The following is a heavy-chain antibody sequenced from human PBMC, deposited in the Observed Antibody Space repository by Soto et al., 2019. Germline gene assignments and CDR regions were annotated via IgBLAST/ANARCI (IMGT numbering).Heavy chain of an antibody. CDR1: GGSFSGYY. CDR3: ARGYLGYCSGGSCPKKYYFDY. J-gene: IGHJ4*02. V-gene: IGHV4-34*01. Sequence: SETLSLTCAVYGGSFSGYYWSWIRQPPGKGLEWIGEINHSGSTNYNPSLKSRVTISVDTSKNQFSLKLSSVTAADTAVYYCARGYLGYCSGGSCPKKYYFDYWGQGTLVTVSS. CDR2: INHSGST. D-gene: IGHD2-15*01.